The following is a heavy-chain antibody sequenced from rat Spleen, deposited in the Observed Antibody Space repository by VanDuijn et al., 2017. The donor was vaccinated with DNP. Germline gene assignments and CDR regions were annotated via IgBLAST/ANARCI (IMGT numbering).Heavy chain of an antibody. V-gene: IGHV5-7*01. J-gene: IGHJ2*01. CDR3: IRWNSGHFDY. D-gene: IGHD4-3*01. CDR1: GFTFSDFN. Sequence: EVQLVESGGDLVQPGRSLKLSCAASGFTFSDFNMAWVRQAPKKGLEWVATISYDGSTTDYRDSVKGRFTLSRDNAKSTLYLQMNSLRYEDMATYYCIRWNSGHFDYWGQGVMVTVSS. CDR2: ISYDGSTT.